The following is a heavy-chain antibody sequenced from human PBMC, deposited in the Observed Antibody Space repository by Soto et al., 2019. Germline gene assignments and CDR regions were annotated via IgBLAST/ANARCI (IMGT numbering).Heavy chain of an antibody. J-gene: IGHJ4*03. D-gene: IGHD2-15*01. Sequence: EVQLLDSGGGLVQPGGSLRLSCAASGFTFSNYAMSWVRQAPGKGLEWVSGVGGSGDSTYYADSVKRRFTIASDNSTVILYLQMNGLRAEYTAVYYCAKRPLGYWSGGICYPPHFSAYWGQVALGSLSS. CDR1: GFTFSNYA. CDR2: VGGSGDST. V-gene: IGHV3-23*01. CDR3: AKRPLGYWSGGICYPPHFSAY.